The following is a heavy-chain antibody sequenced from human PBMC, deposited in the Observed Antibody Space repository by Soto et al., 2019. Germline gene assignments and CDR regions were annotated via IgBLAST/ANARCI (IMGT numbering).Heavy chain of an antibody. D-gene: IGHD1-7*01. CDR2: ITVNGNT. Sequence: QVQQLESGPGLVKPWDTLSLTCTVSGAYISDFSGSGSRQPSVKRLEWIGSITVNGNTQYNPSFRSRVTMSMDTSRNQFSVNLQSATAADTALYYCARGSGENWTYEAQWGQGTLVTVSS. J-gene: IGHJ1*01. V-gene: IGHV4-4*07. CDR3: ARGSGENWTYEAQ. CDR1: GAYISDFS.